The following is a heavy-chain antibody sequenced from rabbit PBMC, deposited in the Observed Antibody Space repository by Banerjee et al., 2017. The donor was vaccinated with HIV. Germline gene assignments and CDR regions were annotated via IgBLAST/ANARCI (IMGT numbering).Heavy chain of an antibody. CDR2: IDVDKYGNT. J-gene: IGHJ6*01. CDR1: GFSFSSTDW. CDR3: ARDRRAYGAPIDL. V-gene: IGHV1S45*01. D-gene: IGHD2-1*01. Sequence: QEQLEESGGDLVKPEGSLTLTCTASGFSFSSTDWMCWVRQAPGKGLEWIACIDVDKYGNTYYASWATGRFTISKTSSTTVTLQMTSLTAADTATYFCARDRRAYGAPIDLWGPGTLVTVS.